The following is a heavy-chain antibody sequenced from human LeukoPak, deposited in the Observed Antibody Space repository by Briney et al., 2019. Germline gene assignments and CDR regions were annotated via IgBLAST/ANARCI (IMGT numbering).Heavy chain of an antibody. J-gene: IGHJ4*02. Sequence: GSLRLSCAASGFTFSSHWMSWVRQAPGKGLEWVANIKQGGSEQYYVDSVKGRSTISRDKAKNSLYLQMNSLRAEDTAIYYCAREFSGLIDYWGQGTLVTVSS. V-gene: IGHV3-7*01. D-gene: IGHD5-12*01. CDR2: IKQGGSEQ. CDR3: AREFSGLIDY. CDR1: GFTFSSHW.